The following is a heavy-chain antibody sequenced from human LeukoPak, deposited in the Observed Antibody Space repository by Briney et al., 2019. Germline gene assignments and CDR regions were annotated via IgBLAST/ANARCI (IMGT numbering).Heavy chain of an antibody. CDR2: INYSGNT. V-gene: IGHV4-39*07. J-gene: IGHJ3*02. CDR3: ARPGVGSGRYGAFDI. CDR1: GDSISSSGYY. Sequence: SETLSLTCTVSGDSISSSGYYWGWIRQSPGKGLEWIGTINYSGNTYYNPSLKSRVTISVDTSKNQFSLKLSSVTAADTAVYYCARPGVGSGRYGAFDIWGQGTLVIVSS. D-gene: IGHD5-18*01.